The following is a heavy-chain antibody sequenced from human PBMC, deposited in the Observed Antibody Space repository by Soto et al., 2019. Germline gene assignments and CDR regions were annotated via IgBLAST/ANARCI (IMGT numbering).Heavy chain of an antibody. CDR3: ARDFLASYYYMDV. V-gene: IGHV3-66*01. J-gene: IGHJ6*03. CDR2: IYSAGST. Sequence: GGSLRLSCAASGFTVSSNYMNWVRQAPGRGLEWVSVIYSAGSTYYADSVKGRFTISRDNSKNTLYLQMNSLRVEDTAVYYCARDFLASYYYMDVWGKGTTVTVSS. CDR1: GFTVSSNY.